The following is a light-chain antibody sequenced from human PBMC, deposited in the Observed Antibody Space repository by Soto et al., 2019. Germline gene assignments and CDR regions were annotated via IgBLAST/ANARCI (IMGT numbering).Light chain of an antibody. J-gene: IGKJ1*01. CDR1: QRASSSD. Sequence: EIVLTQSPGTLSLSPGDGATLSCRPSQRASSSDLAWYQQKPGQAPRLLIYDVSIRATGVPDRFSGSGSGTDFTLTISRVEPEDFAVYYCQQYGGSPPWTFGQGTKVEVK. CDR2: DVS. CDR3: QQYGGSPPWT. V-gene: IGKV3-20*01.